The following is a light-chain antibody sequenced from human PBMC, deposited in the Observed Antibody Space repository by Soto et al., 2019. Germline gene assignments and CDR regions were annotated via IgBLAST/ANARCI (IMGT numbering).Light chain of an antibody. CDR2: GAS. CDR3: QQYDSSPVT. V-gene: IGKV3-20*01. J-gene: IGKJ2*01. CDR1: QSVSSSY. Sequence: ENVLTQSPGTLSLSPGERATLSCRASQSVSSSYLTWYQQTPGQAPRLLIYGASSSATDIPDRFSGSGSGTDFTLTNSRLEPEDFAVYYCQQYDSSPVTFGQGTKLEIK.